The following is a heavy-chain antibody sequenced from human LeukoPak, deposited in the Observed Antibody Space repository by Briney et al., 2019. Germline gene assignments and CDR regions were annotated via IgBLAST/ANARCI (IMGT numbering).Heavy chain of an antibody. CDR1: GGSVSSGISY. D-gene: IGHD3-3*01. CDR2: ISDSGGS. CDR3: ARQDIITIFGVASPHWFDP. V-gene: IGHV4-61*01. Sequence: SETLSLTCSVSGGSVSSGISYWSWIRQPPGEGLEWIAYISDSGGSDYNPTLKSRVTISVDTSKNQFSLKLSSATAADTAVYYCARQDIITIFGVASPHWFDPWGQGTLVTVSS. J-gene: IGHJ5*02.